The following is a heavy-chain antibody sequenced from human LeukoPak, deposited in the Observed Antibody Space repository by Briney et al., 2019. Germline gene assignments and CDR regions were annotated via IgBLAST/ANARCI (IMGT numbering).Heavy chain of an antibody. CDR1: GFTFGDYA. J-gene: IGHJ6*02. Sequence: PGRSLRLSCTASGFTFGDYAMSWVRQAPGEGLEWVGFIRSKAYGGTTEYAASVKGRFTISRDDSKSIAYLQMNSLKTEDTAVYYCTRLVGSSGGEDVWGQGTTVTVSS. CDR3: TRLVGSSGGEDV. V-gene: IGHV3-49*04. D-gene: IGHD6-19*01. CDR2: IRSKAYGGTT.